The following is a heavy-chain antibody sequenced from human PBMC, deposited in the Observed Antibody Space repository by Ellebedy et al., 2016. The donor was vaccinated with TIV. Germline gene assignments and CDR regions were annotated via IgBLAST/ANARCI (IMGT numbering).Heavy chain of an antibody. V-gene: IGHV4-59*01. CDR2: IHYSGSI. D-gene: IGHD1-1*01. Sequence: SETLSLTCTVSGGSISDSSWSWIRQAPGKGLEWIAYIHYSGSIDYSPSLKSRLTVSRATSKNEVSLSVTSVTAADTAVYYCARDRFWGNWRYKGNWLDPWGQGTLVTVSS. J-gene: IGHJ5*02. CDR3: ARDRFWGNWRYKGNWLDP. CDR1: GGSISDSS.